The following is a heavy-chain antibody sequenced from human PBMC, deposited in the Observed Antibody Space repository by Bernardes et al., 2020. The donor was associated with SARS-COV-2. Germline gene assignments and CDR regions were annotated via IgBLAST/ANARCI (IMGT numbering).Heavy chain of an antibody. D-gene: IGHD3-3*02. V-gene: IGHV4-39*02. Sequence: SETLSLTCSVSGASLSSGHAYWAWIRQPPGKGLEWIASIYYSGSTHYSPSFKRRVTISVDTLKNHFSLRLNSVTAADTAIYYCARNSTLSGFSSPGNWFDTWGQGTLVTVSS. CDR2: IYYSGST. CDR3: ARNSTLSGFSSPGNWFDT. J-gene: IGHJ5*02. CDR1: GASLSSGHAY.